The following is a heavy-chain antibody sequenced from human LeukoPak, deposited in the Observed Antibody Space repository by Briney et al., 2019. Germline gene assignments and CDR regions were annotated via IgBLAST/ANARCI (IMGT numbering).Heavy chain of an antibody. CDR1: GGSISSSTYY. D-gene: IGHD4-23*01. CDR2: ISYTGIT. CDR3: ARVKAVVTPWVFDY. V-gene: IGHV4-39*07. Sequence: SETLSLTCTVSGGSISSSTYYWGWIRQPPGKGLVWIGSISYTGITYYNPSLKSRVTISVDTSKNQFSLKLSSVTAADTAVYFCARVKAVVTPWVFDYWGQGSLVTVSS. J-gene: IGHJ4*02.